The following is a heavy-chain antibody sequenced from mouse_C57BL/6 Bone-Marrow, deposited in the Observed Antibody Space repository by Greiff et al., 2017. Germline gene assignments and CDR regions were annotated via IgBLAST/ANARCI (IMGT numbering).Heavy chain of an antibody. CDR2: IYPRSGNT. CDR3: AREDYDKMAWFAY. V-gene: IGHV1-81*01. D-gene: IGHD2-4*01. Sequence: VQLQQSGAELARPGASVKLSCKASGYTFTSYGISWVKQRPGQGLEWIGEIYPRSGNTYYNEKFKGKATLTADKSSSTAYMELRSLTSEDSAVYFCAREDYDKMAWFAYWGQGTLVTVSA. J-gene: IGHJ3*01. CDR1: GYTFTSYG.